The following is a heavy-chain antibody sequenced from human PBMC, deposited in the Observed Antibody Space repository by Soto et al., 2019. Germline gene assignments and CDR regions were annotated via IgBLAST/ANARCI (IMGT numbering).Heavy chain of an antibody. CDR2: IKQDGSEK. CDR1: GFTFSNYA. D-gene: IGHD3-22*01. Sequence: GGSLRRSCGDSGFTFSNYAISWMRQAPGEVLEWVANIKQDGSEKYYVDSVKGRFTISRDNANNSLYLQMNSLRAEDTAVYYCAKVPGYYDSSGYWRDKYFDHWGQGTLVTVSS. V-gene: IGHV3-7*01. J-gene: IGHJ4*02. CDR3: AKVPGYYDSSGYWRDKYFDH.